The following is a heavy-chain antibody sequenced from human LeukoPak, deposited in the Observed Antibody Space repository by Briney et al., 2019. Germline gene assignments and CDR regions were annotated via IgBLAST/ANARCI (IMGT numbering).Heavy chain of an antibody. CDR2: FHTDGGT. D-gene: IGHD4-17*01. V-gene: IGHV3-13*01. CDR1: GFTFSSYD. J-gene: IGHJ4*02. Sequence: GGSLRLSCAASGFTFSSYDMHWVRQAPGEGLEWVSAFHTDGGTFSLDSVRGRFTVSREDATNSLYLQLDTLRAGDTAVYYCARGSGPGVTTIDSWGQGTLVLVSS. CDR3: ARGSGPGVTTIDS.